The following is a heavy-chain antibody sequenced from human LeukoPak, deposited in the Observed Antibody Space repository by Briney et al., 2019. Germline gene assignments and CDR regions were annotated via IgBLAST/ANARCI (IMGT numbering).Heavy chain of an antibody. CDR3: ARAGGLYDSSGYYYLT. CDR2: INPNGGGT. J-gene: IGHJ5*02. D-gene: IGHD3-22*01. Sequence: ASVKVSCKASGYTFTGYDMHWVRQAPGQGLEWMGCINPNGGGTNYAEKVQGRVTITRDTSISTAYMELSRLRSDDTAVYYCARAGGLYDSSGYYYLTWGQGTLVTVSS. CDR1: GYTFTGYD. V-gene: IGHV1-2*02.